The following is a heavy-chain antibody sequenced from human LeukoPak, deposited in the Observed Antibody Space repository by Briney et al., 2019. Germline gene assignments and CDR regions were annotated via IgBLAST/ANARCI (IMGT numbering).Heavy chain of an antibody. CDR2: INSDGSST. J-gene: IGHJ4*02. CDR1: GCTFSSYW. CDR3: ARCEVGSWYDYFDY. Sequence: GGSLRLSCAASGCTFSSYWMHWVRQVLGKGLVWVSRINSDGSSTSYADSVKGRFTISRDNAKNTLYLQMNSLRAEDTAVYYCARCEVGSWYDYFDYWGQGTLVTVSS. V-gene: IGHV3-74*01. D-gene: IGHD6-13*01.